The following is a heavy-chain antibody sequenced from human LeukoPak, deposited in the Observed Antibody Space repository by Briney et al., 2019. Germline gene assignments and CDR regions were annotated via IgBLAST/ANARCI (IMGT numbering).Heavy chain of an antibody. V-gene: IGHV4-59*01. J-gene: IGHJ5*02. CDR1: GGSISTYY. Sequence: SETLSLTCTVSGGSISTYYWSWIRQPPGKGLEWIGYIYYSGSTNYNPSLKSRVTISVDTSKNQFSLKLSSVTAADTAVYYCARGRAAALNWFDPWGQGTLVTVSS. CDR3: ARGRAAALNWFDP. CDR2: IYYSGST. D-gene: IGHD2-2*01.